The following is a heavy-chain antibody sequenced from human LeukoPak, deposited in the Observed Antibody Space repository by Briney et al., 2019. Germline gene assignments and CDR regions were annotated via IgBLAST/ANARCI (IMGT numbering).Heavy chain of an antibody. CDR1: GFTFSSYG. CDR2: ISGSGGSP. D-gene: IGHD3-10*02. J-gene: IGHJ6*04. Sequence: GGSLRLSCAASGFTFSSYGMTWVRQAPGKGPEWVSGISGSGGSPYYADSVKGRFTISRDNAKNSLYLQMNSLRAEDTAVYYCAELGITMIGGVWGKGTTVTISS. CDR3: AELGITMIGGV. V-gene: IGHV3-23*01.